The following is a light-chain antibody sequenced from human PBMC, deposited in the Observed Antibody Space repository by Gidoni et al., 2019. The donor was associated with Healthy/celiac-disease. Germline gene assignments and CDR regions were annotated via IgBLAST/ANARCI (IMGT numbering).Light chain of an antibody. CDR3: QQYYSTPPT. CDR2: WAS. V-gene: IGKV4-1*01. Sequence: DIVMTQSPDSLAVSLGERATINCKSSQSVLYSSNKTNYVAWYQQKPGQPPKLLIYWASTRESGVPDRFSGSGSGTDFTLTISSLQAEDVAVYYCQQYYSTPPTFGGGTKVEIK. CDR1: QSVLYSSNKTNY. J-gene: IGKJ4*01.